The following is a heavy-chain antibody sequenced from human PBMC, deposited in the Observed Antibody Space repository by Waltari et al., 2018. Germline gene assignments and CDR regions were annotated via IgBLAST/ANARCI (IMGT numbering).Heavy chain of an antibody. CDR2: RLGSGAT. D-gene: IGHD5-18*01. J-gene: IGHJ6*03. CDR3: ARDFGYSEYLYYMDV. Sequence: QVHLQESGPGLVEPSWTLSLTCDVSSGIFIRGDPHWPWIRQAPGRDLEWICYRLGSGATYINPSLESRATVSLGRSGKRFSLRLRSVTAADTAIYYCARDFGYSEYLYYMDVWGQGTMVTVAS. CDR1: SGIFIRGDPH. V-gene: IGHV4-30-4*08.